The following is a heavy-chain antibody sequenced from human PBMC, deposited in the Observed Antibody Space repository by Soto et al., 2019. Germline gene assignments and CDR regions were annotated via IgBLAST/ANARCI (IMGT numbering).Heavy chain of an antibody. CDR2: THYSGST. CDR3: ARVHASSRDGYNYLDA. V-gene: IGHV4-59*01. Sequence: PSETLPLTCTVSGGFISTYYWSWIRRHPRKGLEWIGYTHYSGSTNYNPSLKTRVTISVDMSKNQSSLKLSSVTAADTAVYYCARVHASSRDGYNYLDACGQGTLVTVSS. CDR1: GGFISTYY. D-gene: IGHD5-12*01. J-gene: IGHJ4*02.